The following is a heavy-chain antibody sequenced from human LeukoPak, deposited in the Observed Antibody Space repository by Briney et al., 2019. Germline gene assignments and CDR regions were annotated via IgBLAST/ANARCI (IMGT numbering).Heavy chain of an antibody. V-gene: IGHV3-7*01. D-gene: IGHD4-17*01. Sequence: GGSLRLSCAASGFTFSTYWMSWVRQAPGKGLEWVANMKQDGSEKYYVDSVEGRFTISRDNAKNSLYLQMNSLRAEYATVYYCARDKIYGHSYFDYWGQGTLVTVSS. CDR3: ARDKIYGHSYFDY. J-gene: IGHJ4*02. CDR1: GFTFSTYW. CDR2: MKQDGSEK.